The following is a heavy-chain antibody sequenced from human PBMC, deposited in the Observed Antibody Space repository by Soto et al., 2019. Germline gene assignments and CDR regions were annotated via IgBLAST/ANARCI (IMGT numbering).Heavy chain of an antibody. CDR1: GFNFNSYT. CDR3: GRDCSCGSCYPGMDA. CDR2: ISSSGYI. D-gene: IGHD2-15*01. V-gene: IGHV3-21*01. Sequence: PGGSLRLSCAASGFNFNSYTINWVRQAPGKRLEWLSSISSSGYIFSTDSVRGRFTISRDNAKNSVYLQINSLRAEDTAVYFCGRDCSCGSCYPGMDAWGQGTTVTVSS. J-gene: IGHJ6*02.